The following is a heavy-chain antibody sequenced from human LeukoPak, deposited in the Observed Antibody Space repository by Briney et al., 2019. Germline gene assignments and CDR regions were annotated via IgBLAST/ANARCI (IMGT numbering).Heavy chain of an antibody. CDR2: ISWNSGSK. CDR1: GFTVSSNY. V-gene: IGHV3-9*01. D-gene: IGHD3-22*01. CDR3: AKSLSYYYDNSGYFDY. J-gene: IGHJ4*02. Sequence: GGSLRLSCAASGFTVSSNYMSWVRQAPGKGLEWVSGISWNSGSKDYADSVKGRFTISRDNAKNSLYLQMNSLRAEDTALYYCAKSLSYYYDNSGYFDYWGQGTLVTVSS.